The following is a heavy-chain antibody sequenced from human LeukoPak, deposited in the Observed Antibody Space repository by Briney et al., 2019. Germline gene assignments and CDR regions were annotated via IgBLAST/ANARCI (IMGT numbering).Heavy chain of an antibody. Sequence: SETLSLTCTVSGGSIRSSYYYWGWIRQPPGKGLEWIGSIYDSGSTYYNPSLKSRVTISVDTSKNQFSLKLSSVAAADTAVYYCAGLLQPGDYGDPVDYWGQGTLVTVSS. CDR1: GGSIRSSYYY. CDR3: AGLLQPGDYGDPVDY. CDR2: IYDSGST. D-gene: IGHD4-17*01. J-gene: IGHJ4*02. V-gene: IGHV4-39*01.